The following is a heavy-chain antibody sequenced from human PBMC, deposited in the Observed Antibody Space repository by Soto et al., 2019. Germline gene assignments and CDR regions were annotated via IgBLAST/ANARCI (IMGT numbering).Heavy chain of an antibody. Sequence: VPLLESGGGLVQPGGSLRLSCAASGFTFSSYAMSWVRQAPGKGLEWVSAISGSGGSTYYADSVKGRFTISRDNSTNTLDLQMNSLRAEDTAVYYCAKATGLSAWLIDYWGQGTLVTVSS. D-gene: IGHD5-12*01. CDR3: AKATGLSAWLIDY. CDR1: GFTFSSYA. J-gene: IGHJ4*02. V-gene: IGHV3-23*01. CDR2: ISGSGGST.